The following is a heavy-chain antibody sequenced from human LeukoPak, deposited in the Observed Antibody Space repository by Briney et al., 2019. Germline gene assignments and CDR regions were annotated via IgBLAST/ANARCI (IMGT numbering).Heavy chain of an antibody. V-gene: IGHV4-34*01. D-gene: IGHD6-19*01. CDR1: GGSFSGYY. Sequence: SETLSLTCAVYGGSFSGYYWSWIRQPPGKGLEWIGEINHSGSTNYNPSLKSRVTTSVDTSKNQFSLKLSSVTAADTAVYYCARDRVKWLVYYYGMDVWGQGTTVTVSS. CDR2: INHSGST. CDR3: ARDRVKWLVYYYGMDV. J-gene: IGHJ6*02.